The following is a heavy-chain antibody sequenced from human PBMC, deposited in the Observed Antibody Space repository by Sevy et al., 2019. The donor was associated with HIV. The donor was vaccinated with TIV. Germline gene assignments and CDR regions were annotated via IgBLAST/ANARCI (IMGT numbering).Heavy chain of an antibody. Sequence: GGYLRLSCAASGFTFSSYAMHWVRQAPGKGLEWVAVISYDGSNKYYADSVKGRFTISRDNSKNTLYLQMNSLRAEDTAVYYCARDYYHSSAGVLHYWGQGTLVTVSS. D-gene: IGHD3-22*01. J-gene: IGHJ4*02. V-gene: IGHV3-30-3*01. CDR2: ISYDGSNK. CDR3: ARDYYHSSAGVLHY. CDR1: GFTFSSYA.